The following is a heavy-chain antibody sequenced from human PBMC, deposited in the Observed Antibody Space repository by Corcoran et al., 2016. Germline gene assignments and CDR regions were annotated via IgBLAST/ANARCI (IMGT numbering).Heavy chain of an antibody. CDR2: IIPIFGTA. CDR3: ARGPYCSSTSCKDAFDI. J-gene: IGHJ3*02. CDR1: GGTFSSYA. V-gene: IGHV1-69*06. Sequence: QVQLVQSGAEVKKPGSSVKVSCKASGGTFSSYAISWVRQAPGQGLEWMGGIIPIFGTANYAQKFQGRVTITADKSTSTAYMELSSLRSEDTAVYYCARGPYCSSTSCKDAFDIWGQGTMVTVSS. D-gene: IGHD2-2*01.